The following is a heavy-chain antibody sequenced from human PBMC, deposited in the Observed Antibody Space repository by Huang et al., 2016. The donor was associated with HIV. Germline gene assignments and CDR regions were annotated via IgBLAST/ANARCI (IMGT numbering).Heavy chain of an antibody. V-gene: IGHV4-34*01. CDR2: INYRGSN. CDR3: ARHMVGVVIHDGFDS. CDR1: GGSLSDHD. D-gene: IGHD1-26*01. Sequence: QVQLQQWGAGLLKPSETLSLSCAVYGGSLSDHDWSWIRQPPGTGLEWIGEINYRGSNNYNPSLKSRVTISIDTSKKQFSLNLNSVTAAETAVYYCARHMVGVVIHDGFDSWGRGTTVTVSS. J-gene: IGHJ3*02.